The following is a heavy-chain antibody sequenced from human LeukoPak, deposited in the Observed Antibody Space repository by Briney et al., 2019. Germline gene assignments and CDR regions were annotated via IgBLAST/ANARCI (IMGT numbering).Heavy chain of an antibody. CDR1: GFTFDDYA. CDR2: ISWRSDSV. V-gene: IGHV3-9*01. Sequence: GGSLRLSCAASGFTFDDYAMRWVRQAPGKGLEWVSGISWRSDSVDYAESVKGRFTISRDNAKNSLYLQMNGLRAEDTALYYCASAYGDYGAPSKNWGQGTLVTVSS. D-gene: IGHD4-17*01. CDR3: ASAYGDYGAPSKN. J-gene: IGHJ4*02.